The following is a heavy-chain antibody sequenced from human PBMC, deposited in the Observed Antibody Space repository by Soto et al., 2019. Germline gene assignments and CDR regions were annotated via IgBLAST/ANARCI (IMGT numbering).Heavy chain of an antibody. CDR1: GFTFRWFG. Sequence: GGSLRLSCAGPGFTFRWFGMNWVRQAPGKGLEWVARISNDGSNEYYVDSVKGRFTISRDNSKNTLYLQMDSLRAEDTAVYYCAKGEVRGIIPSYFDYWGLGTLVTVSS. D-gene: IGHD3-10*01. CDR2: ISNDGSNE. J-gene: IGHJ4*02. V-gene: IGHV3-30*18. CDR3: AKGEVRGIIPSYFDY.